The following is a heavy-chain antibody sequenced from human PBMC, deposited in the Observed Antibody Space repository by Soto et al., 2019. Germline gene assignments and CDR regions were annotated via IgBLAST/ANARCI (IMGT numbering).Heavy chain of an antibody. J-gene: IGHJ3*02. CDR2: IHYSGTT. CDR3: ARLSRNGYNWGDVFDM. V-gene: IGHV4-59*08. Sequence: QVQLQESGPGLVKPSETLSLTCTVSGGSISGFYWSWIRQPPGKTLEWIGYIHYSGTTNYDPSLKRRLTISVDTSKNQFSLNMSSVTAADTAVYFCARLSRNGYNWGDVFDMWGQGTMVTVSS. CDR1: GGSISGFY. D-gene: IGHD5-12*01.